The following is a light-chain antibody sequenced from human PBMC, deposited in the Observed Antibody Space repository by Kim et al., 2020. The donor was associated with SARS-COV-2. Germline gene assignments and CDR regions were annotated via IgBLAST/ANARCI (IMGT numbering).Light chain of an antibody. CDR2: ETS. CDR1: ESVDTK. V-gene: IGKV3-15*01. CDR3: QQYYKWLT. Sequence: VMTQSPVTLSVSPGERAALSCRASESVDTKVAWYQQKPGQAPRLLIYETSTRATGIPARFSGSGSGTGFTLTISSLQSEDSAVYYYQQYYKWLTFGGGTKVDIK. J-gene: IGKJ4*01.